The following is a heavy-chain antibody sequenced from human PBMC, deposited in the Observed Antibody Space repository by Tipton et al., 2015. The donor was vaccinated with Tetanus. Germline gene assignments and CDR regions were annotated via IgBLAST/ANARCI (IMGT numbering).Heavy chain of an antibody. D-gene: IGHD2-2*01. V-gene: IGHV4-59*01. CDR3: ARRSYCSSSGCFDAFDL. CDR1: GASITTYH. CDR2: IYYTGAT. Sequence: TLSLTCTVSGASITTYHWSWLRQTPGRGLEWIGHIYYTGATSYNSSLQSRVTLSIDTSKNQFSLKMTSVTAADTAVYYCARRSYCSSSGCFDAFDLWGQGTMVTVSS. J-gene: IGHJ3*01.